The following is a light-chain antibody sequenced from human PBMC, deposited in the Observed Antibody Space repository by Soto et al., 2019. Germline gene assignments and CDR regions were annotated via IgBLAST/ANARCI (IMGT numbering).Light chain of an antibody. Sequence: EIVMTQSPATLSVSPGERATLSCRASQSVSTNLAWYQQIPGQAPRLLIYGASTRAPGIPARFSGNGSGTEFTLTISSLQSEDFALYYCQQYNNWPTWTFGQGTKVEIK. V-gene: IGKV3-15*01. CDR2: GAS. CDR1: QSVSTN. CDR3: QQYNNWPTWT. J-gene: IGKJ1*01.